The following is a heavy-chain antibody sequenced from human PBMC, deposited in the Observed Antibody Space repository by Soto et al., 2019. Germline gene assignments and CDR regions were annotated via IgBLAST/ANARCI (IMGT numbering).Heavy chain of an antibody. CDR3: ARSQGSSTSLEIYYYYYYGMDV. Sequence: QVQLVQSGAEVKKPGSSVKVSCKASGGTFSSYAISWVRQAPGHGLEWMGGIIPISDTTNYAQKFQGRVTMTADESTSTAYMELSSLRSEDTAVYYFARSQGSSTSLEIYYYYYYGMDVWGQGTTVTVAS. CDR2: IIPISDTT. D-gene: IGHD2-2*01. V-gene: IGHV1-69*01. J-gene: IGHJ6*02. CDR1: GGTFSSYA.